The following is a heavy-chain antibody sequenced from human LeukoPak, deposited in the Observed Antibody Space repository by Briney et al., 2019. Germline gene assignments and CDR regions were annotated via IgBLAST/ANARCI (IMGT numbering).Heavy chain of an antibody. CDR3: AREGVSGYYPDY. V-gene: IGHV1-46*01. CDR2: INPSGGST. J-gene: IGHJ4*02. CDR1: GYTFTSYY. Sequence: ASVRVSCKASGYTFTSYYMHWVRQAPGQGLGWMGIINPSGGSTSYAQKFQGRVTMTRDTSTSTVYMELSSLRSEDTAVYYCAREGVSGYYPDYWGQGTLVTVSS. D-gene: IGHD3-22*01.